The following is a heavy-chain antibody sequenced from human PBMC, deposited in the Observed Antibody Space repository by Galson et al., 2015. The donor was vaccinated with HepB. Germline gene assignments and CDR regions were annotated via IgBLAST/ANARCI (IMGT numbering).Heavy chain of an antibody. D-gene: IGHD2-15*01. V-gene: IGHV3-74*01. CDR1: GFIFSRYW. Sequence: SLRLSCAASGFIFSRYWMHWVRQAPGKGLEWVSRMNSDGSSTTYADSVKGRFTISRDNAKNSLYLQMNSLRAEDTAVYYCTRSPGDWFDVWGQGTLVIVSS. CDR2: MNSDGSST. CDR3: TRSPGDWFDV. J-gene: IGHJ5*02.